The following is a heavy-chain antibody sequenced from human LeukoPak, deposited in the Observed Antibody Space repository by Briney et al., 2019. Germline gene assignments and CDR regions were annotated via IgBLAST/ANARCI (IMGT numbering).Heavy chain of an antibody. J-gene: IGHJ4*02. CDR3: VRQQITTSHY. V-gene: IGHV4-39*01. CDR2: IYYSGST. D-gene: IGHD3-16*01. CDR1: VGSINSSSHY. Sequence: TSETLSLTCTVSVGSINSSSHYWGWIRQPPGGGLEWIGGIYYSGSTYYNPSLKSRVTISVDTSKNQFSLKLNSVTPADTAVYYCVRQQITTSHYWGEGSLVTVPS.